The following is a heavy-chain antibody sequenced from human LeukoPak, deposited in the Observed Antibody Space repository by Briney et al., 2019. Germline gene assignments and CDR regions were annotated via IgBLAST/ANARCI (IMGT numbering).Heavy chain of an antibody. D-gene: IGHD3-16*01. Sequence: SETLSLTCTVSGGSISSSSYYWGWIRQPPGKGLEWIGSIYYSGSTYYNPSLKSRVTISVDTSKNQFSLKLSSVTAADTAVYYCALGSRRLRSRFDAFDIWGQGTMVTVSS. V-gene: IGHV4-39*07. CDR2: IYYSGST. J-gene: IGHJ3*02. CDR1: GGSISSSSYY. CDR3: ALGSRRLRSRFDAFDI.